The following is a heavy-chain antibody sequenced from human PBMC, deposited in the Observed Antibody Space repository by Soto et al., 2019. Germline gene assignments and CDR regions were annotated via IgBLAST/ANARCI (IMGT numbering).Heavy chain of an antibody. D-gene: IGHD4-17*01. V-gene: IGHV1-18*01. CDR1: GYTFINYG. CDR2: ISGYNTNR. CDR3: ARLRGDYESNSETDY. J-gene: IGHJ4*02. Sequence: ASVKVSCKASGYTFINYGISWVRQAPGQGLEWMGWISGYNTNRNYAQKLQGRVTMTTDTSTSTAYTELRSLRSDDTAMYYCARLRGDYESNSETDYWGQGTLVTVSS.